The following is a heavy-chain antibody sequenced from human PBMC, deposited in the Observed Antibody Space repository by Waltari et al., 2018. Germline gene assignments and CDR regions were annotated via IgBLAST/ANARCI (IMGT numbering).Heavy chain of an antibody. D-gene: IGHD3-10*01. CDR1: GGTFSSYA. V-gene: IGHV1-69*08. Sequence: QVQLVQSGAEVKKPGSSVKVSCKASGGTFSSYAISWVRQAPGQGLAWMGRIIPIFGTANDAQKFQGRVTITANKSTSTAYMELSSLRSEDTAVYYCARILWFRATSPFDYWGQGTLVTVSS. CDR3: ARILWFRATSPFDY. J-gene: IGHJ4*02. CDR2: IIPIFGTA.